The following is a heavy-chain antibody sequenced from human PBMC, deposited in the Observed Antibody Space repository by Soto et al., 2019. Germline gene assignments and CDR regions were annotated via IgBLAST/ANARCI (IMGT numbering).Heavy chain of an antibody. CDR3: ATLVGATFAFDI. V-gene: IGHV1-24*01. Sequence: GASVKVSCKVSGYTLTELSMHWLRQAPGKGLEWMGGFDPEDGETIYAQKFQGRVTMTEDTSTDTAYMELSSLRSEDTAVYYCATLVGATFAFDIWGQGTMVTVSS. CDR1: GYTLTELS. D-gene: IGHD1-26*01. J-gene: IGHJ3*02. CDR2: FDPEDGET.